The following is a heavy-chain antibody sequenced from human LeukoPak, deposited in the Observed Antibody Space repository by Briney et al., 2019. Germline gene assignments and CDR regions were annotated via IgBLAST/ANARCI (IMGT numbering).Heavy chain of an antibody. V-gene: IGHV1-8*01. CDR1: GYTFTSYD. CDR3: ARGAWTSSFDY. D-gene: IGHD6-6*01. Sequence: GASVKVSCKASGYTFTSYDVNWVRQATGQGLEWMGWVNPNSGNTAYAQNFQGRVTMTSDTSISTAYMELSSLRSEDTAVYYCARGAWTSSFDYWGQGTLVTVSS. CDR2: VNPNSGNT. J-gene: IGHJ4*02.